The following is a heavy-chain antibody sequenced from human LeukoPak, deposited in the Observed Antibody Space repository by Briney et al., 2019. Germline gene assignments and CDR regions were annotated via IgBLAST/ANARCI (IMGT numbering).Heavy chain of an antibody. J-gene: IGHJ5*02. CDR3: ARDRVAAAGTNWFDP. D-gene: IGHD6-13*01. V-gene: IGHV3-30*01. Sequence: DSVKGRFTISRDNPKNTLYLQMNSLRTEDTAVYYCARDRVAAAGTNWFDPWGQGTLVTVSS.